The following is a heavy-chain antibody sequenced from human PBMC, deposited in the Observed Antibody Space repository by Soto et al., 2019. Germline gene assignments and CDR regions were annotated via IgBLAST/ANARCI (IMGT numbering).Heavy chain of an antibody. V-gene: IGHV3-72*01. Sequence: EVQLVESGGGLVQPGGSLRLSCAASGFTLSDHYMDWVRQAPGKGLEWVARTKNRSQRYTIEYAASVKGRFTISRDDSKNSLYLQMNGLKSEDTAVYYCTCWIAARCSWGQGTLVTVAS. J-gene: IGHJ4*02. CDR3: TCWIAARCS. CDR1: GFTLSDHY. CDR2: TKNRSQRYTI. D-gene: IGHD6-6*01.